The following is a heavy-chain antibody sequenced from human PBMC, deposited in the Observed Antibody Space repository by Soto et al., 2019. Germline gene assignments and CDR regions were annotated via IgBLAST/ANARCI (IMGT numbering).Heavy chain of an antibody. CDR3: AREGGSG. CDR2: IYYSGST. V-gene: IGHV4-61*01. Sequence: QVQLQESGPGLVKPSETLSLTCTVSGGSVSSGSYYWSWIRQPPGKGLEWIGYIYYSGSTNYNPSLKSRVTISVDTSKNQFSLKLSSVTAADTAVYYCAREGGSGWGQGTLVTVSS. CDR1: GGSVSSGSYY. D-gene: IGHD3-16*01. J-gene: IGHJ4*02.